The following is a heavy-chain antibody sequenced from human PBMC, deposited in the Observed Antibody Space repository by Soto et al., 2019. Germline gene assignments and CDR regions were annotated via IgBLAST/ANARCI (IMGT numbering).Heavy chain of an antibody. CDR3: ARDGCSSTTCYVY. CDR1: GYSFTSYY. D-gene: IGHD2-2*01. V-gene: IGHV1-46*01. Sequence: QVQLVQSGAEVKKPGASVKVSCKASGYSFTSYYMHWVRQAPGQGLEWMGIINPSGGSTSYAQKFPGRVTMTRDTSTSTVYMELSSLRSEDTALYYCARDGCSSTTCYVYWGQGTLVTVSS. CDR2: INPSGGST. J-gene: IGHJ4*02.